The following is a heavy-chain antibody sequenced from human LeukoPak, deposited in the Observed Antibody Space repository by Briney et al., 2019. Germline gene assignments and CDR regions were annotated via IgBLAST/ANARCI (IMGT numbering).Heavy chain of an antibody. CDR3: AKEGYDFWSGYQPRGYYYYYMDV. Sequence: GGSLRLSCAASGFTFSSYGMHWVRQAPGKGLEWAAFIRYDGSNKYYADSVKGRFTISRDNSKNTLYLQMNSLRAEDTAVYYCAKEGYDFWSGYQPRGYYYYYMDVWGKGTTVTVSS. D-gene: IGHD3-3*01. J-gene: IGHJ6*03. CDR1: GFTFSSYG. CDR2: IRYDGSNK. V-gene: IGHV3-30*02.